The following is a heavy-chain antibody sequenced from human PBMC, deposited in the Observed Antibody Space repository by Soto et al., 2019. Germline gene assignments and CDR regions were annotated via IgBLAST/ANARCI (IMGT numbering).Heavy chain of an antibody. V-gene: IGHV2-5*02. D-gene: IGHD3-9*01. CDR1: GFSLSTSGVG. CDR3: AHSPGLRYFDWFAVGWFDP. Sequence: QITLKESGPTLVKPTQTLTLTCTFSGFSLSTSGVGVGWIRQPPGKALEWLALIYWDDDKRYSPSLKSGLTITKDPSKHQVVLTMTNMDPVDTATYYCAHSPGLRYFDWFAVGWFDPWGQGTLVTVSS. CDR2: IYWDDDK. J-gene: IGHJ5*02.